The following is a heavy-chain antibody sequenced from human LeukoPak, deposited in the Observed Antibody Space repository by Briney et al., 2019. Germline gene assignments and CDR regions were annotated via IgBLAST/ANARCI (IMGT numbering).Heavy chain of an antibody. D-gene: IGHD5-12*01. CDR1: GFTFGSYG. CDR3: AKGGGYEAQYYYYYLDV. CDR2: ISASGGST. Sequence: PGGSLRLSCAASGFTFGSYGMSWVRLAPGKGLEWVSAISASGGSTYYADSVKGRFTVSRDNSKNTLYLQMKSLRAEDTAVYYCAKGGGYEAQYYYYYLDVWGKGTTVTISS. V-gene: IGHV3-23*01. J-gene: IGHJ6*03.